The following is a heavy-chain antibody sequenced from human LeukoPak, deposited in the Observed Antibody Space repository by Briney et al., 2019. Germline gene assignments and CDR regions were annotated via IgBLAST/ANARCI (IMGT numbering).Heavy chain of an antibody. D-gene: IGHD7-27*01. J-gene: IGHJ6*03. Sequence: GGSLRLSCAASGFTVSSNYVSWVRQAPGKGLEWVSVIYSGSSTYYADSVKGRFTVSRDNSKNTLYLQMNSLRAEDTAVYYCARARWGSGYYYYYMDVWGKGTTVIVSS. CDR3: ARARWGSGYYYYYMDV. CDR2: IYSGSST. CDR1: GFTVSSNY. V-gene: IGHV3-53*01.